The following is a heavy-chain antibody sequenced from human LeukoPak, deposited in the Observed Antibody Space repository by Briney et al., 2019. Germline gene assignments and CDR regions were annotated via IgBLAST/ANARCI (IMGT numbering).Heavy chain of an antibody. CDR1: GYTFTNYY. D-gene: IGHD6-6*01. J-gene: IGHJ4*02. CDR3: AREQLVGTYYFDY. CDR2: LSPSGGST. Sequence: ASVKLSCKASGYTFTNYYIHWVRQAPGQGLEWMGILSPSGGSTSYAQKFQGRVTMTRDTSTNTVYMDLSSLRSDDTAVYYCAREQLVGTYYFDYWGQGALVTVSS. V-gene: IGHV1-46*01.